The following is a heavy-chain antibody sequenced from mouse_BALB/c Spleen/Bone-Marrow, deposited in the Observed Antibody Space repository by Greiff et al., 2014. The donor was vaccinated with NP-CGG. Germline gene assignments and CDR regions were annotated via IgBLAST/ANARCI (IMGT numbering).Heavy chain of an antibody. D-gene: IGHD2-1*01. J-gene: IGHJ3*01. CDR3: AREKVYYGISWFAY. CDR1: GYSFTTYW. V-gene: IGHV1-61*01. Sequence: VKLKQSGTEVVRPGASVKLSCKASGYSFTTYWMNWVKQRPGQGLEWIGMIHPSDSETRLNQKFKDKATLTVDKSSSTAYMQLNSPTSEDSAVYYCAREKVYYGISWFAYWGQGTLVTVSA. CDR2: IHPSDSET.